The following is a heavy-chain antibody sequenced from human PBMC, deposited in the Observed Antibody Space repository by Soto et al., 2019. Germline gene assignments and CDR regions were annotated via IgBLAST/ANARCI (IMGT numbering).Heavy chain of an antibody. CDR1: GDSVGSDKYH. Sequence: QVQLQESGPGLVKPSQTLSLTCIVSGDSVGSDKYHWTWIRQLPGKGLEYIGYFYNSRTTFYNPSLNSRVIISLGPSENQFSLHVRSVTAADTAVYYCARGIDGYRFDPWGQGTLVTVSS. CDR3: ARGIDGYRFDP. CDR2: FYNSRTT. D-gene: IGHD5-18*01. V-gene: IGHV4-31*03. J-gene: IGHJ5*02.